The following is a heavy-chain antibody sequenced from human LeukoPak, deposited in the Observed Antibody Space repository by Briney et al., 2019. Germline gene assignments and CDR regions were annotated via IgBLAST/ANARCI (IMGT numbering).Heavy chain of an antibody. Sequence: PSETLSPTCTVSGGSISSSSYYWGWIRQPPGKGLEWIGSIYYSGSTYYNPSLKSRVTISVDTSKNQFSLKLSSVTAADTAVYYCARHMSITMVRGVIGVDYWGQGTLVTVSS. CDR3: ARHMSITMVRGVIGVDY. CDR1: GGSISSSSYY. V-gene: IGHV4-39*01. J-gene: IGHJ4*02. CDR2: IYYSGST. D-gene: IGHD3-10*01.